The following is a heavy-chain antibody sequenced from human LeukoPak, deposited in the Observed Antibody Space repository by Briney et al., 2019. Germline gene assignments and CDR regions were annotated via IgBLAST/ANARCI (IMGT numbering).Heavy chain of an antibody. CDR2: MNPNSGNT. D-gene: IGHD3-10*01. Sequence: GASVKVSCKASGYTFTSYDINWVRQATGQGLEWMGWMNPNSGNTGYAQKFQGRVTMTRNTSISTAYMELSSLRSEDTAVYYCARRITMVRGVRLNWFDPWGQGTLVTVSS. CDR3: ARRITMVRGVRLNWFDP. J-gene: IGHJ5*02. V-gene: IGHV1-8*01. CDR1: GYTFTSYD.